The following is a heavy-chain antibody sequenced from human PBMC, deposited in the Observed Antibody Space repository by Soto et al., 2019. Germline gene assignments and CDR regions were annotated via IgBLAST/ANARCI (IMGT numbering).Heavy chain of an antibody. CDR3: PRGYCSGGSCYRY. CDR2: IYYSGST. Sequence: SETLSLTCTVSGGSISSSSYYWGWIRQPPGKGLEWIGSIYYSGSTYYNPSLKSRVTISVDTSKNQFSLKLSSVTAADTAVYYCPRGYCSGGSCYRYWGQGSQVTVSS. CDR1: GGSISSSSYY. J-gene: IGHJ4*02. D-gene: IGHD2-15*01. V-gene: IGHV4-39*01.